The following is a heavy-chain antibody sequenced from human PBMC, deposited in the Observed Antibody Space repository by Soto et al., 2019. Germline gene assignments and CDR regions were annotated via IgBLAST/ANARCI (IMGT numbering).Heavy chain of an antibody. Sequence: GGSLRLSCAASGFTFSNAWMSWVRQAPGKGLEWVGRIKSKTDGGTTDYAAPVKGRFTISRDDSKNTLYLQMNSLKTEDTAVYYCTSSIVYSSSLFDIWGQGTMVTVSS. J-gene: IGHJ3*02. D-gene: IGHD6-13*01. CDR3: TSSIVYSSSLFDI. CDR1: GFTFSNAW. CDR2: IKSKTDGGTT. V-gene: IGHV3-15*01.